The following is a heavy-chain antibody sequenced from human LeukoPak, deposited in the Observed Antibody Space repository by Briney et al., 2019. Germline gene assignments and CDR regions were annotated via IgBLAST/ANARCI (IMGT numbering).Heavy chain of an antibody. D-gene: IGHD2-2*01. V-gene: IGHV3-21*01. J-gene: IGHJ5*02. CDR1: GFTFSSYS. CDR2: ISSSSSYI. CDR3: ARGEAPAAYTNWFDP. Sequence: GGSLRLSCAASGFTFSSYSMNWVRQAPGKGLEWVSSISSSSSYIYYADSVKGRFTISRDNAKNSLYLQMNSLRAEDTAVYYCARGEAPAAYTNWFDPWGQGTLVTVSS.